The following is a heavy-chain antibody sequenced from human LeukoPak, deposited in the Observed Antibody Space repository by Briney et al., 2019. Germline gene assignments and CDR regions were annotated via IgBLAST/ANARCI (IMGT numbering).Heavy chain of an antibody. CDR2: IWYDGSNK. CDR1: GFTFSSYG. CDR3: ARDHRGVRDYFDY. V-gene: IGHV3-33*01. D-gene: IGHD3-10*01. J-gene: IGHJ4*02. Sequence: GGSLRLSCAASGFTFSSYGMHWVRQAPGKGLEWVAVIWYDGSNKYYADSVKGRFTISRDNSKNTLYLQMNSLRAEDTAVYYCARDHRGVRDYFDYWGQGTLVTVSS.